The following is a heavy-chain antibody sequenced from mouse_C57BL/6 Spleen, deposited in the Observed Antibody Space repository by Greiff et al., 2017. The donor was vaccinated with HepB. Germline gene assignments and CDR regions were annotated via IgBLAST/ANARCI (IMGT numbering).Heavy chain of an antibody. V-gene: IGHV1-69*01. CDR3: ARVGTTEIYYFDY. Sequence: QVQLQQPGAELVMPGASVKLSCKASGYTFTSYWMHWVKQRPGQGLEWIGEIDPSDSYTNYNQKFKGKSTLTVDKSSSTAYMQLSSLTSEDSAVYYCARVGTTEIYYFDYWGQGTTLTVSS. CDR2: IDPSDSYT. J-gene: IGHJ2*01. D-gene: IGHD1-1*01. CDR1: GYTFTSYW.